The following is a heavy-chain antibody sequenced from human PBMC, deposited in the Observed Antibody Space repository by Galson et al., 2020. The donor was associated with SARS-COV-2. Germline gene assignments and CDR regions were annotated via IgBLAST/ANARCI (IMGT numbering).Heavy chain of an antibody. CDR3: ARLPVVRGVDY. Sequence: ASETLSLTCTVSGGPINIYYWSWIRQPPGKGLEWIGYLYYGGKTNYNPSLKSRVTISVDTSKSQFSLTLSSVTAADTAMYYCARLPVVRGVDYWGQGIPVTVSS. CDR1: GGPINIYY. CDR2: LYYGGKT. D-gene: IGHD3-10*01. V-gene: IGHV4-59*01. J-gene: IGHJ4*02.